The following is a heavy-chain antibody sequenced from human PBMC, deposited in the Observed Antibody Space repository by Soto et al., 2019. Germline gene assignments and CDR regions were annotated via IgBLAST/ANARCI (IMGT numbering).Heavy chain of an antibody. V-gene: IGHV4-39*01. D-gene: IGHD2-15*01. CDR3: GKVLVGATGHTDSDS. CDR1: GGSIYRSGYY. J-gene: IGHJ4*02. CDR2: IDYNGVT. Sequence: SETLSLTCTVSGGSIYRSGYYWGWIRQPPGRGLEWIGNIDYNGVTYSNPSLKSRVTISRDTSKNQFSLKLTSVTAADTALYYCGKVLVGATGHTDSDSWGPGTLVTVS.